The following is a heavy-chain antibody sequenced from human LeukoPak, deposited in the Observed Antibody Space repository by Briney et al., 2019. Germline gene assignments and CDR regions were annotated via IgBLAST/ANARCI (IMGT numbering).Heavy chain of an antibody. D-gene: IGHD3-22*01. CDR1: GFFFNSNW. V-gene: IGHV3-33*08. Sequence: GGSLRLSCVTSGFFFNSNWMSWVRQAPGKGLEWVAVIWYDGSNKYYADSVKGRFTISRDNSKNTLYLQMNSLRAEDTAVYYCARGGGWLFGDYYGMDVWGQGTTVTVSS. CDR2: IWYDGSNK. CDR3: ARGGGWLFGDYYGMDV. J-gene: IGHJ6*02.